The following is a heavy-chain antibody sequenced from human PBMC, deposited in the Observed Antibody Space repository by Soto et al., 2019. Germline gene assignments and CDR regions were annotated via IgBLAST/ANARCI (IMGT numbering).Heavy chain of an antibody. V-gene: IGHV3-48*02. D-gene: IGHD3-16*01. CDR3: ARDHGGSTWFGGVYYFFGMDV. J-gene: IGHJ6*02. CDR2: ISSSGDAI. Sequence: EVQLVESGGDLVQPGGSLRLSCAASGFIFSDYTMTWVRQAPGRGLEFVSHISSSGDAIFYAESVKGRFTVSRDNAKNSPDLQINSLRDGDTAVFFCARDHGGSTWFGGVYYFFGMDVWGQGTAVTVSS. CDR1: GFIFSDYT.